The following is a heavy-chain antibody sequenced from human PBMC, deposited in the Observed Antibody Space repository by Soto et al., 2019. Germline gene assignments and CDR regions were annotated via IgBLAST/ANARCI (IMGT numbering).Heavy chain of an antibody. CDR1: GFTFTNAW. Sequence: EVQLVESGGGLVKPGGSLRLSCAASGFTFTNAWMSWVRQSPGKGLEWVGRIKSQADGGTMGYSPPVSGRFTISRDDSKNTLYLQMNSLKTEDTAMYYCVAWDGSGSVRSFDYWGQGTLVTVSS. J-gene: IGHJ4*02. CDR3: VAWDGSGSVRSFDY. V-gene: IGHV3-15*01. D-gene: IGHD3-10*01. CDR2: IKSQADGGTM.